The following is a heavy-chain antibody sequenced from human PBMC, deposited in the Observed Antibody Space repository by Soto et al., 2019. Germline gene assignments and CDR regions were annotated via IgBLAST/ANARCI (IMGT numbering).Heavy chain of an antibody. CDR3: AKGGPRDGYKDFDY. CDR1: GFTFSNYA. Sequence: WSLRLSCAASGFTFSNYAMTWVRQAPGKGLEWVSSVSGSGDTTYFADSVRGRFTISRDNSKDTLYLQMNSLRAEDTAVYYCAKGGPRDGYKDFDYWGQGTLVTVSS. CDR2: VSGSGDTT. D-gene: IGHD5-12*01. J-gene: IGHJ4*02. V-gene: IGHV3-23*01.